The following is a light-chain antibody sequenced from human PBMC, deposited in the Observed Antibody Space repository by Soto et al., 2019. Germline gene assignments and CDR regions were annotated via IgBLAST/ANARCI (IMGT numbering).Light chain of an antibody. Sequence: DIQMTQSPSSLSASVGDRITITCQASQDINNFLNWYQQKPGKAPRLLIYAASNLETGVPSRFSGSGSLTDFALTITSLQAEDFATYYCQQLRMYPSTFGGGTKVEIK. J-gene: IGKJ4*01. CDR1: QDINNF. V-gene: IGKV1-33*01. CDR3: QQLRMYPST. CDR2: AAS.